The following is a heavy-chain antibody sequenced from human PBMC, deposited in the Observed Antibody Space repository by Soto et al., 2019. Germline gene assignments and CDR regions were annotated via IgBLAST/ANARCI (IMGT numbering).Heavy chain of an antibody. CDR2: IKSKTDGGTT. CDR3: TTGWYCSGGSCYYRFDP. Sequence: GGSLRLSCAASGFTFSNAWMSWVRQAPGKGREWVGRIKSKTDGGTTDYAAPVKGRFTISRDDSKNTLYLQMNSLRTEDTAVYYCTTGWYCSGGSCYYRFDPWGQGTLVTVSS. CDR1: GFTFSNAW. V-gene: IGHV3-15*01. J-gene: IGHJ5*02. D-gene: IGHD2-15*01.